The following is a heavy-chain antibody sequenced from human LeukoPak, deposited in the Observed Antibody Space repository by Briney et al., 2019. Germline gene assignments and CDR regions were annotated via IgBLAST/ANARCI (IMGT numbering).Heavy chain of an antibody. J-gene: IGHJ4*02. CDR1: GFTFSSYS. Sequence: GGSLRLSCAASGFTFSSYSMNRVRQAPGKGLEWVSSISSSSSYIYYADSVKGRFTISRDNAKNSLYLQMNSLRAEDTAVYYCARDPSPLVDTAMAYDYWGQGTLVTVSS. V-gene: IGHV3-21*01. CDR2: ISSSSSYI. CDR3: ARDPSPLVDTAMAYDY. D-gene: IGHD5-18*01.